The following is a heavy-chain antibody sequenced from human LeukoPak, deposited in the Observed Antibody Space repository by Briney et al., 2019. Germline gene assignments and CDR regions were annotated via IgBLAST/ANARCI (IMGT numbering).Heavy chain of an antibody. CDR3: ARDGYRLSGYFYYMDV. V-gene: IGHV1-18*01. D-gene: IGHD2-2*03. CDR1: GYTFASFG. CDR2: INTHNGDT. Sequence: VASVKVSCKASGYTFASFGITWVRQAPGQGLEWMGWINTHNGDTNYAQKLQGRVTMTTDTSTSTAYMELRSLRSDDTAVYYCARDGYRLSGYFYYMDVWGKGITVTVSS. J-gene: IGHJ6*03.